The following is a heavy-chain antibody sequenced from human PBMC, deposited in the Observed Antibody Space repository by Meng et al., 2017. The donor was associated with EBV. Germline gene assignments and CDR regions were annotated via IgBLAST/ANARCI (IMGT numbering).Heavy chain of an antibody. J-gene: IGHJ4*02. D-gene: IGHD1/OR15-1a*01. Sequence: QGRRGQSGAEVKKPGASVKVSCKASGYTFTSYYLHWVRQAPGQGLEWMGIIIPAGGNTNYAQKFRGRFTMTRDTSTSTVYMDLSILTSEDTAVYYCVRELVGGTFDYWGQGTLVTVSS. CDR3: VRELVGGTFDY. V-gene: IGHV1-46*01. CDR1: GYTFTSYY. CDR2: IIPAGGNT.